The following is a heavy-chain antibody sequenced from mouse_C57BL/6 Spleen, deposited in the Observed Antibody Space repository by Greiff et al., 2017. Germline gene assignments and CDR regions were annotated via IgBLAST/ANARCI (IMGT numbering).Heavy chain of an antibody. J-gene: IGHJ2*01. CDR2: IDPANGNT. D-gene: IGHD1-1*01. V-gene: IGHV14-3*01. CDR1: GFNIKNTY. CDR3: ARECRLLYVDY. Sequence: VQLQQSVAELVRPGASVKLSCTASGFNIKNTYMPWVKQRPEQGLEWIGRIDPANGNTKYAPKFQGTATINAATSSNTAYLQLSSLTSEDTAIGYCARECRLLYVDYWGQGTTLTGSS.